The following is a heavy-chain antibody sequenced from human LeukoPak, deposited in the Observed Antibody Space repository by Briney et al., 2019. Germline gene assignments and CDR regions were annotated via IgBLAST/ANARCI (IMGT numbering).Heavy chain of an antibody. Sequence: GGSLRLSCAASGFTFSSYWMSWVRQAPGKGLEWVANIKQDGSEKYYVDSVKGRFTISRDNAKNSLYLQMNSLRAEDTAVYYCARDPGSGYYKYFQHWGQGTLVTVSS. D-gene: IGHD3-22*01. CDR3: ARDPGSGYYKYFQH. J-gene: IGHJ1*01. V-gene: IGHV3-7*01. CDR1: GFTFSSYW. CDR2: IKQDGSEK.